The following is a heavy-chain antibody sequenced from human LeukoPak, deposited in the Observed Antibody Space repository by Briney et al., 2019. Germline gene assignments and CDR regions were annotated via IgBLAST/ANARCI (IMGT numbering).Heavy chain of an antibody. CDR2: NCGSGNNK. CDR1: GFTFSIYS. Sequence: GPSLRLSCAASGFTFSIYSMSWVRHAPGEWRGRVLYNCGSGNNKYYADSVKGRFIISGDNSKNTLYLQMNSLRAEDTAMYFCARDRGYCPNGVCYIRYYFDYWGQGTLVTVSS. V-gene: IGHV3-23*01. CDR3: ARDRGYCPNGVCYIRYYFDY. D-gene: IGHD2-8*01. J-gene: IGHJ4*02.